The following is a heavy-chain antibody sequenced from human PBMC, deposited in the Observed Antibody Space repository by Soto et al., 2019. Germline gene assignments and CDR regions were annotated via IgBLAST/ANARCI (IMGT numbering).Heavy chain of an antibody. CDR2: FDPEDGET. Sequence: ASVKVSCKVSGYTLTELSMHWVRQAPGKGLEWMGGFDPEDGETIYAQKFQGRVTTTEDTSTDTAYMELSSLRSEDTAVYYCAASESIVGATGGMDVWGQGTTVTVSS. CDR3: AASESIVGATGGMDV. CDR1: GYTLTELS. J-gene: IGHJ6*02. V-gene: IGHV1-24*01. D-gene: IGHD1-26*01.